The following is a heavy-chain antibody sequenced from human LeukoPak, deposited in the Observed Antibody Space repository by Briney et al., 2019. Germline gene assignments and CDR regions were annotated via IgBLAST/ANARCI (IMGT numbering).Heavy chain of an antibody. J-gene: IGHJ4*02. V-gene: IGHV4-39*07. D-gene: IGHD3-10*01. CDR2: ISYSGST. Sequence: SETLSLTCTVSGGSISSSNYYWGWIRQPPGKGLEWIASISYSGSTYYNPSVKSRVTISVDTSKNQFSLKLNSVTAADTAVYYCARLAMRDYCGSGSYDSMGSPLYYFDYWGQGTLVTVSS. CDR1: GGSISSSNYY. CDR3: ARLAMRDYCGSGSYDSMGSPLYYFDY.